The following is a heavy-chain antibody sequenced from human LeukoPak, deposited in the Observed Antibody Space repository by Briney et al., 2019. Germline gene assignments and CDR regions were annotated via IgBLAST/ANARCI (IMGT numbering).Heavy chain of an antibody. D-gene: IGHD2-2*01. CDR1: GFTFSSYW. V-gene: IGHV3-74*01. Sequence: GGSLRLSCAASGFTFSSYWMHWVRQAPGKGLVWVSRINSDGISTSYADSVKGRFTVSRDNSKNTLSLQMNSLRAEDTAVYYCAKDPGVVPAHYFDYWGQGTLVTVSS. CDR2: INSDGIST. CDR3: AKDPGVVPAHYFDY. J-gene: IGHJ4*02.